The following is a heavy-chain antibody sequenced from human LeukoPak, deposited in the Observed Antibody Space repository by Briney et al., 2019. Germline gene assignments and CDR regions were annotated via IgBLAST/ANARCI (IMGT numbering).Heavy chain of an antibody. V-gene: IGHV1-18*01. CDR1: GYTFTGYG. Sequence: ASVKVSCKASGYTFTGYGVTWVRQAPGQGLEWMGWISAYNRNTNYAQKLQGRVTMTTDTSTSTAYMELRSLRSDDTAVYYCARQVDSTMALPDYWGQGTLVTVSS. CDR3: ARQVDSTMALPDY. CDR2: ISAYNRNT. J-gene: IGHJ4*02. D-gene: IGHD3-10*01.